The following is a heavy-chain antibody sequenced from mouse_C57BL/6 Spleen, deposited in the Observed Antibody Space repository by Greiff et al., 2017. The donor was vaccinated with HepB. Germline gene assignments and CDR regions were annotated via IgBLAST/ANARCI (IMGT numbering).Heavy chain of an antibody. D-gene: IGHD1-1*01. CDR3: ARDITTVVAPDY. CDR1: GYTFTSYW. V-gene: IGHV1-53*01. CDR2: INPSNGGT. J-gene: IGHJ2*01. Sequence: QVQLKQPGTELVKPGASVKLSCKASGYTFTSYWMHWVKQRPGQGLEWIGNINPSNGGTNYNEKFKSKATLTVDKSSSTAYMQLSSLTSEDSAVYYCARDITTVVAPDYWGQGTTLTVSS.